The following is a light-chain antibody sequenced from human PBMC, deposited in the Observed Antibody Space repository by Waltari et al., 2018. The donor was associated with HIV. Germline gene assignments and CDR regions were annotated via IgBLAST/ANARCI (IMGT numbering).Light chain of an antibody. CDR3: QAWDSSTDVV. J-gene: IGLJ3*02. CDR2: QNT. Sequence: SYHLTQPHSVSLTPGQTATNTCSEDELGDKNTCWYQQRPRQSPVLSISQNTKRPSGIPERFSGSASGNTATLTISGTQAVDEADYYCQAWDSSTDVVFGGGTKLTVL. V-gene: IGLV3-1*01. CDR1: ELGDKN.